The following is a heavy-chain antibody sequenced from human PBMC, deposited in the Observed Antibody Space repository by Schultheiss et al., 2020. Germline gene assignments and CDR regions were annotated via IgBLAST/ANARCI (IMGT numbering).Heavy chain of an antibody. V-gene: IGHV4-39*07. CDR2: IYYSGST. J-gene: IGHJ1*01. CDR3: ASASITIFGAREYFQH. CDR1: GGSISSGGYY. D-gene: IGHD3-3*01. Sequence: SETLSLTCTVSGGSISSGGYYWGWIRQPPGKGLEWIGSIYYSGSTYYNPSLKSRVTISVDTSKNQFSLKLSSVTAADTAVYYCASASITIFGAREYFQHWGQGTLVTVSS.